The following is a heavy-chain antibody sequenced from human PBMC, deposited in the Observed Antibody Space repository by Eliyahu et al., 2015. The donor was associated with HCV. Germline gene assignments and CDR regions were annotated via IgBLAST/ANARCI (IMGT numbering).Heavy chain of an antibody. D-gene: IGHD3-3*01. V-gene: IGHV3-23*04. CDR3: AKDGVVDFWSGYYVDY. J-gene: IGHJ4*02. Sequence: EVQLVESGGGLVQPGGSLRLSCAASGFTFSSYAMSWVRQAPGKGLEWVSAISGSGGSTYYADSVKGRFTISRDNSKNTLYLQMNSLRAEDTAVYYCAKDGVVDFWSGYYVDYWGQGTLVTVSS. CDR2: ISGSGGST. CDR1: GFTFSSYA.